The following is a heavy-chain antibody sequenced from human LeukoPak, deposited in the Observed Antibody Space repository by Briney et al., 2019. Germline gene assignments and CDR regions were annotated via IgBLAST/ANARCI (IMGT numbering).Heavy chain of an antibody. V-gene: IGHV3-53*01. CDR1: GFTVSSDY. J-gene: IGHJ4*02. Sequence: PGGSLRLSCVASGFTVSSDYMSWVRQAPGKGLEWVSILHSGGNRYYADSVKGRFTISSDNSKNTLSLQMNSLRAEDTAVYYCVSHSDTLTSYSFDYWGQGTLVTVSS. D-gene: IGHD3-9*01. CDR3: VSHSDTLTSYSFDY. CDR2: LHSGGNR.